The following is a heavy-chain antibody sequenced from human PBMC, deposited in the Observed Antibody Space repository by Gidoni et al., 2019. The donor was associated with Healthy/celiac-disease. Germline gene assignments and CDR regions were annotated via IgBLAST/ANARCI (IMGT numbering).Heavy chain of an antibody. CDR3: ARGKYDFWSGYSKDPFDY. V-gene: IGHV3-7*04. D-gene: IGHD3-3*01. Sequence: EVQLVESGGGLVQPGGSLRLSCAASGFTFSSSCRSWVRQAPGKGLGWVANIKQDGSEKYYVDSVKGRFTISRDNAKNSLYLQMNSLRAEDTAVYYCARGKYDFWSGYSKDPFDYWGQGTLVTVSS. CDR2: IKQDGSEK. CDR1: GFTFSSSC. J-gene: IGHJ4*02.